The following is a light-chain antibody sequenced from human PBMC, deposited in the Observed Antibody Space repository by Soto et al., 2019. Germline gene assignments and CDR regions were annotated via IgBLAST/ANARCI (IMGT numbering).Light chain of an antibody. V-gene: IGKV3D-20*02. CDR3: QQRHMWPIT. Sequence: EIVLTQSPGTLSLSPGERATLFCRASQSIATSQLAWYQQKPGQAPRLLIGASTRATGIPDRFSDSGSGTDFTLTISRLEPEDFAVYYCQQRHMWPITFGQGTRLEIK. J-gene: IGKJ5*01. CDR2: GAS. CDR1: QSIATSQ.